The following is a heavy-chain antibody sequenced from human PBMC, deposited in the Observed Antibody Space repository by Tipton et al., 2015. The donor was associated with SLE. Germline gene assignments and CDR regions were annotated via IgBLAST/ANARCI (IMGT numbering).Heavy chain of an antibody. CDR1: GFTVSSNY. D-gene: IGHD6-19*01. CDR3: ARGKGGWYYFDY. V-gene: IGHV3-66*02. J-gene: IGHJ4*02. CDR2: IYSGGST. Sequence: SLRLSCAASGFTVSSNYMSWVRQAPGKGLEWVSVIYSGGSTYNADSVKGRFTISRDNSKNTLYLQMNSLRAEDTAVYYCARGKGGWYYFDYWGQGTLVTVSS.